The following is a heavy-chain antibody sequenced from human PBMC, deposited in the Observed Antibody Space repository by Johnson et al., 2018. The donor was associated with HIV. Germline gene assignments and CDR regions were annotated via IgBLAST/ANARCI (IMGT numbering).Heavy chain of an antibody. CDR1: GFTFSSYA. CDR3: ARDEPTDDAFDI. Sequence: QVQLVESGGGLVLPGGSLRLSCAASGFTFSSYAMHWVRQAPGKGLEWVAFIRYDGSNKYYGDSVKGRFTISRDNSKNTLYLQMGSLRAEDMAVYYCARDEPTDDAFDIWGQGTMVTVSS. CDR2: IRYDGSNK. V-gene: IGHV3-30*02. J-gene: IGHJ3*02.